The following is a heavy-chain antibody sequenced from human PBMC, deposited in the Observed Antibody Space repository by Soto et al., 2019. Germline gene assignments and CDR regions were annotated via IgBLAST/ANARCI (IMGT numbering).Heavy chain of an antibody. CDR1: GDSISSYY. J-gene: IGHJ6*03. CDR3: ARVRWYFYYMDV. CDR2: IYNSGST. D-gene: IGHD4-17*01. V-gene: IGHV4-59*01. Sequence: SETLSLTCSVSGDSISSYYWSWFRQPPGKGLEWIGYIYNSGSTNYNPSLKSRVTISVDTSKNQVSLKLSSVTAADTAMYYCARVRWYFYYMDVWGKGTTVTVSS.